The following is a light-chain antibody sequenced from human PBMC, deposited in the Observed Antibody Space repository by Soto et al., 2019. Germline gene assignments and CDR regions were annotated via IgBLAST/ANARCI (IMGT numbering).Light chain of an antibody. CDR1: QSLLHSNGYNY. J-gene: IGKJ2*01. V-gene: IGKV2-28*01. Sequence: DIVMTQSPLSLPVTPGEPASISCRCSQSLLHSNGYNYLDWYLQKPGHSPQLLIYLGSNRASGVPDRFSGGGSGTDFTLKISRVEAEDVGVYYCMQALQTPYTFGQGTKLEIK. CDR2: LGS. CDR3: MQALQTPYT.